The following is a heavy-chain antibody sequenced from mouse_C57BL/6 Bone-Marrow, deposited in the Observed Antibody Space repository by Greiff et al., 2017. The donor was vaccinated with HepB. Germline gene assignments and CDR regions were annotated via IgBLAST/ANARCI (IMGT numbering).Heavy chain of an antibody. CDR3: ARGGDGYYPWFAY. J-gene: IGHJ3*01. CDR1: GYTFTSYW. V-gene: IGHV1-53*01. CDR2: INPSNGGT. D-gene: IGHD2-3*01. Sequence: QVQLQQPGTELVKPGASVKLSCKASGYTFTSYWMHWVKQRPGQGLEWIGNINPSNGGTNYNEKFKGKATLTADKSSSTAYMELRSLTSEDSAVYFCARGGDGYYPWFAYWGQGTLVTVSA.